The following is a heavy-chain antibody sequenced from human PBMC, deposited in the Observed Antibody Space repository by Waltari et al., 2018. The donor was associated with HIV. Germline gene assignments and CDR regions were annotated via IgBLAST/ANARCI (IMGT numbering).Heavy chain of an antibody. V-gene: IGHV3-64D*06. J-gene: IGHJ6*02. D-gene: IGHD2-15*01. CDR1: GFTFRRYA. CDR3: VKEGGYCSGGRCYYYGMDV. CDR2: ISNNGHST. Sequence: EVQLVESGGGLVQPGGSLILSCSASGFTFRRYALHWVRQAPGKGLEYVSAISNNGHSTYYADSVKGRFTISRDNSKNTLNLQMSSLRAEDTAVYYCVKEGGYCSGGRCYYYGMDVWGQGTTVTVSS.